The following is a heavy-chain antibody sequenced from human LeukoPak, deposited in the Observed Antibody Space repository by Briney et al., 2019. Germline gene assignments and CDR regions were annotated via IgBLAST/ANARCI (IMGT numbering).Heavy chain of an antibody. CDR3: ASYRDIVATIFDY. CDR2: IYYSGST. V-gene: IGHV4-39*01. J-gene: IGHJ4*02. CDR1: GGSISSSSYY. D-gene: IGHD5-12*01. Sequence: PSETLSLTCTVSGGSISSSSYYWGWIRQPPGKGLEWIGSIYYSGSTYYNPSLKSRVTISVDTSKNQFSLKLSSVTAADTAVYYCASYRDIVATIFDYWGQGTLVTVSS.